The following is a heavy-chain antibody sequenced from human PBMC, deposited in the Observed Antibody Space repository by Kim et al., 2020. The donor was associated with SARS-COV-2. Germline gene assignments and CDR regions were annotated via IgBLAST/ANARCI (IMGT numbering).Heavy chain of an antibody. J-gene: IGHJ4*02. CDR2: ISGSGGST. CDR3: AKRWRGYCSSTSCLHFDY. CDR1: GLTFSSYA. Sequence: GGSLRLSCAASGLTFSSYAMSWVRQAPGKGLEWVSAISGSGGSTYYADSVKGRFTISRDNSKNTLYLQMNSLRAEDTAVYYCAKRWRGYCSSTSCLHFDYWGQGTLVTVSS. D-gene: IGHD2-2*01. V-gene: IGHV3-23*01.